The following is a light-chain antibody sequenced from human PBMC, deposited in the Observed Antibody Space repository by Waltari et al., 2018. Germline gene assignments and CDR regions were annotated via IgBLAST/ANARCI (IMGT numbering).Light chain of an antibody. J-gene: IGKJ4*01. CDR2: GTS. CDR1: QNISTS. CDR3: QKTYSPPLT. V-gene: IGKV1-39*01. Sequence: DIQMTQSPSSLSASVGDRVIITSRAGQNISTSLRWYKQKTGQAPKVLALGTSRVKSEVPSGISGSASVTDITLSIDSLQPEDYATYYCQKTYSPPLTFGGVTNVDI.